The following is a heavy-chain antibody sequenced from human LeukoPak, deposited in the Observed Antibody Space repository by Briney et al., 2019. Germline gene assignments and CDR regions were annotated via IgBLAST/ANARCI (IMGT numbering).Heavy chain of an antibody. CDR3: AKDRFQTRAVAGTVPLY. J-gene: IGHJ4*02. CDR1: GYTFTSYY. D-gene: IGHD6-19*01. V-gene: IGHV1-46*01. CDR2: INPSGGST. Sequence: ASVKVSCKASGYTFTSYYMHWVRQAPGQGLEWMGIINPSGGSTSYAQKFQGRVTMTRDTSTSTVYMELSSLRSEDTAVYYCAKDRFQTRAVAGTVPLYWGQGTLVTVSS.